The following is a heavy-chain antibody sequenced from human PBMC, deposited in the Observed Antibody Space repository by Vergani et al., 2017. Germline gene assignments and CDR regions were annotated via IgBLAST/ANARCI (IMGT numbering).Heavy chain of an antibody. J-gene: IGHJ3*02. CDR1: GFTFSSYG. D-gene: IGHD3-22*01. V-gene: IGHV3-30*18. Sequence: QVQLVESGGGVVQPGRSLRLSCAASGFTFSSYGMHWVRQAPGKGLEWVAVISYDGSNKYYADSVKGRFTISRDNSKNTLYLQMNSLRAEDTAVYYCAKELPYYYDRGAPAEWGYAFDIWGQGTMVTVSS. CDR2: ISYDGSNK. CDR3: AKELPYYYDRGAPAEWGYAFDI.